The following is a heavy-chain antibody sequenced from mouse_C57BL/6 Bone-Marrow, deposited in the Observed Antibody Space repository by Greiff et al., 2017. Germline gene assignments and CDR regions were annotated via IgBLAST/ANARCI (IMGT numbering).Heavy chain of an antibody. D-gene: IGHD4-1*02. CDR2: ISSGSSTI. CDR1: GFTFSDYG. V-gene: IGHV5-17*01. CDR3: ARGATGYFDY. J-gene: IGHJ2*01. Sequence: EVQLQESGGGLVKPGGSLKLSCAASGFTFSDYGMHWVRQAPEKGLEWVAYISSGSSTIYYADTVKGRFTISRDNAKNTLFLQMTSLRSEDTAMYYCARGATGYFDYWGQGTTLTVSS.